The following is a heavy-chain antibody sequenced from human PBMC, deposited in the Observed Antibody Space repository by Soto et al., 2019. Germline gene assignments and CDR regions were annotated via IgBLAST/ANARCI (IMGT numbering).Heavy chain of an antibody. D-gene: IGHD6-6*01. CDR3: ARLAARAPLYYFDY. CDR2: IYYSGST. Sequence: QLQLQESGPGLVKPSETLSLTCTVSGGSISSSSYYCGWIRQPPGKGLEWIGSIYYSGSTYYNPSLKLLFTISVDTSKNQFSLTLSSVTAADTAVYYCARLAARAPLYYFDYWGQGTLVTVSS. CDR1: GGSISSSSYY. J-gene: IGHJ4*02. V-gene: IGHV4-39*01.